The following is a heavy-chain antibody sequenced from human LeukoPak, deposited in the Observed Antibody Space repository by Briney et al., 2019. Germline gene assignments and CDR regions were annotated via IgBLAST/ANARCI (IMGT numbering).Heavy chain of an antibody. V-gene: IGHV1-2*02. Sequence: ASVKVSCKASGYTFTGYYMHWVRQAPGQGLEWMGWINPNSGGTNYAQKFQGRVTMTRDTSISTAYMELSRLRSDDTAVYYCARPSITIFGVVINVDAFDIWGQGTMVTVSS. CDR2: INPNSGGT. CDR3: ARPSITIFGVVINVDAFDI. D-gene: IGHD3-3*01. J-gene: IGHJ3*02. CDR1: GYTFTGYY.